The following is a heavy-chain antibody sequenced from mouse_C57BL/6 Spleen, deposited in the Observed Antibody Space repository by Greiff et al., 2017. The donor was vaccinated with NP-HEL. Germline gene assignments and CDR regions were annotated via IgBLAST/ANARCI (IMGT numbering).Heavy chain of an antibody. V-gene: IGHV1-80*01. Sequence: VQLQQSGAELVKPGASVKISCKASGYAFSSYWMNWVKQRPGKGLEWIGQIYPGDGDTNYNGKFKGKATLTADKSSSTAYMQLSSLTSEDSAVYFCARYYDYDPYYFDYWGQGTTLTVSS. D-gene: IGHD2-4*01. CDR2: IYPGDGDT. CDR3: ARYYDYDPYYFDY. J-gene: IGHJ2*01. CDR1: GYAFSSYW.